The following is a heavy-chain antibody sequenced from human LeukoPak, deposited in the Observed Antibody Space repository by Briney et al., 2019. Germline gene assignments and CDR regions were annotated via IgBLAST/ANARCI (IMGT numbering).Heavy chain of an antibody. CDR3: ATRSGGGSPSFEY. V-gene: IGHV3-30-3*01. Sequence: GGSLRLSCAASGFTFSSFALHWVRQAPGKGPEWVAVISYDGSNKYYADSVKGRFTISRDNSKNTLYLQMNNLRVEDTAVYYCATRSGGGSPSFEYWGQGTLVTVSS. CDR1: GFTFSSFA. D-gene: IGHD3-10*01. CDR2: ISYDGSNK. J-gene: IGHJ4*02.